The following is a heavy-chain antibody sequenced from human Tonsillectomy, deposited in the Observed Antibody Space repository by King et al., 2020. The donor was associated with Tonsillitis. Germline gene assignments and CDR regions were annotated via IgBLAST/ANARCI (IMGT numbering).Heavy chain of an antibody. J-gene: IGHJ2*01. CDR2: ITWNSGSI. Sequence: VQLVESGGGLVQPGRSLRLSCAASGFTFGDYAMNWVRQVPGKGLEWVSGITWNSGSIAYADSVKGRFTISRDNAKNSLYLQMNNLRAEDTALYYCAKDQDLRRLSSWYFDLWGRGTLVTVSS. CDR3: AKDQDLRRLSSWYFDL. D-gene: IGHD2-15*01. CDR1: GFTFGDYA. V-gene: IGHV3-9*01.